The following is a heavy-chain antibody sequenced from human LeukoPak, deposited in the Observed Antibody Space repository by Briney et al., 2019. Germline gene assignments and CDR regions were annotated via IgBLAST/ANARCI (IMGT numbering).Heavy chain of an antibody. CDR2: IYHSGST. J-gene: IGHJ6*03. D-gene: IGHD5-12*01. Sequence: GSLRLSCAASGFTFSSYSMNWVRQPPGKGLEWIGSIYHSGSTYYNPSLKSRVTISVDTSKNQFSLKLSSVTAADTAVYYCARELAGYDILHYYYYYYMDVWGKGTTVTVSS. CDR1: GFTFSSYS. CDR3: ARELAGYDILHYYYYYYMDV. V-gene: IGHV4-38-2*02.